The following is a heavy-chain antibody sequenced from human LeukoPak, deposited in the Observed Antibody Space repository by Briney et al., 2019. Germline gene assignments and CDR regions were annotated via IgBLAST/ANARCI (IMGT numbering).Heavy chain of an antibody. CDR2: ICGSGGST. Sequence: GGSLRLSCAASGFTFSSYAMSWVRQAPGKGLEWVSAICGSGGSTYYADSVKGRFTISRDNSKNMLYLQMHSLRAEDTAVYYCAKAHGDYEPYWGQGTLVTVSS. J-gene: IGHJ4*02. CDR3: AKAHGDYEPY. D-gene: IGHD4-17*01. CDR1: GFTFSSYA. V-gene: IGHV3-23*01.